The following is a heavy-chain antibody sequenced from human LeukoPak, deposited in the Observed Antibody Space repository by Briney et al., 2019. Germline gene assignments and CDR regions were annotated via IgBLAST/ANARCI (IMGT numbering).Heavy chain of an antibody. Sequence: SETLSLTCYVSGGSISTTGYYWGWLRQPPGTGLEWIASVHYSGDTYYNPSLKSRLTISVDASKDQFSLKLSSVTAADTAVYYCARRGVPATNIGYWGQGTLVTVSS. J-gene: IGHJ4*02. CDR2: VHYSGDT. D-gene: IGHD2-2*01. V-gene: IGHV4-39*01. CDR1: GGSISTTGYY. CDR3: ARRGVPATNIGY.